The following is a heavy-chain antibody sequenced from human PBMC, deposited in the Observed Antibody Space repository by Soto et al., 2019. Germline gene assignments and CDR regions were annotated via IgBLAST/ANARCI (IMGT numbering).Heavy chain of an antibody. V-gene: IGHV1-18*01. CDR1: GYTFTNVG. D-gene: IGHD3-16*01. CDR3: ARWGTPIDY. CDR2: ISAYNGNT. Sequence: QVQLVQSGAAVKKPGASVKVSCKTSGYTFTNVGISWVRQAPGQGLEWMGWISAYNGNTNYAQKFQLSVTMTTYTSTSTAYMELRSLRSDDTAVYYCARWGTPIDYWGQGTLVTVSS. J-gene: IGHJ4*02.